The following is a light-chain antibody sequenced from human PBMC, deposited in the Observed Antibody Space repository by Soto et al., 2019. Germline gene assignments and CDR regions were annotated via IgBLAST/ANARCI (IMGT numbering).Light chain of an antibody. CDR1: SSDIGGYNY. J-gene: IGLJ2*01. CDR2: EVS. V-gene: IGLV2-8*01. CDR3: SSYAGSNNYVV. Sequence: QSVLTQPPSASWSPGQSVTSSCTGTSSDIGGYNYVSWYQQHPGKAPKLMIYEVSKRPSGVPDRFSGSKSGNTASLTVSGLQAEDEADYYCSSYAGSNNYVVFGGGTKLTVL.